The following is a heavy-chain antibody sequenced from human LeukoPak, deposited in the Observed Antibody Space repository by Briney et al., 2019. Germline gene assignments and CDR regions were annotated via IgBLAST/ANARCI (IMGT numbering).Heavy chain of an antibody. CDR1: GFTFSIYL. Sequence: GGSLRLSCAASGFTFSIYLMAWVRQAPAKGLEWVATIKVGGDIYYVDSLKGRFTISRDNAKNLLFLQMTSLRAEDTAVYYCAREGGGTDYWGQGTLVTVSS. J-gene: IGHJ4*02. CDR2: IKVGGDI. D-gene: IGHD3-16*01. CDR3: AREGGGTDY. V-gene: IGHV3-7*01.